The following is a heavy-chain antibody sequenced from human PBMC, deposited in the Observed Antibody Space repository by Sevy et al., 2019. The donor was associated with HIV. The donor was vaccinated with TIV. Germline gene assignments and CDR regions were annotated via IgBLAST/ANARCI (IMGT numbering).Heavy chain of an antibody. CDR1: GFTFSKYW. Sequence: GGSLRLSCAASGFTFSKYWMGWVRQAPGTGLEWVANIKQDAGQKYYVDSVKGRFNISRDNAKNSLYLQMNSLRAEDTAVYFCARDDGNYYFHYWGQGTLVTVSS. D-gene: IGHD1-7*01. J-gene: IGHJ4*02. V-gene: IGHV3-7*01. CDR3: ARDDGNYYFHY. CDR2: IKQDAGQK.